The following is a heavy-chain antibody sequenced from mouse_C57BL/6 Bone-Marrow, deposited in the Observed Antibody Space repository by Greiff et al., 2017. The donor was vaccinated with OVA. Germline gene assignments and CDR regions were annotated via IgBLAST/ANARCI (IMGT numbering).Heavy chain of an antibody. CDR1: GFTFSSYA. CDR2: ISDGGSYT. CDR3: AREGDYD. D-gene: IGHD2-4*01. Sequence: EVQLVESGGGLVKPGGSLKLSCAASGFTFSSYAMSWVRQTPEKRLEWVATISDGGSYTYYPDNVKGRFTISRDNAKNNLYLQMSHLKSEDTAMYYCAREGDYDWGQGTTLTVSS. V-gene: IGHV5-4*01. J-gene: IGHJ2*01.